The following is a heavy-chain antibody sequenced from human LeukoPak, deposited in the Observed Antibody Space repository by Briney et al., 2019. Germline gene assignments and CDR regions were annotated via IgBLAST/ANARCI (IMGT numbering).Heavy chain of an antibody. J-gene: IGHJ1*01. CDR2: IYYSGIT. CDR3: ASPRGDDSGGYYTWYFHH. Sequence: SETLSLTCSVSGDSMRSDYWSWIRQPPGKGLEWIGYIYYSGITRYNPSFESRLTISIDTSNYHFSLKLTSVTAADTAVYYCASPRGDDSGGYYTWYFHHWGQGILVTVSS. CDR1: GDSMRSDY. D-gene: IGHD3-22*01. V-gene: IGHV4-59*01.